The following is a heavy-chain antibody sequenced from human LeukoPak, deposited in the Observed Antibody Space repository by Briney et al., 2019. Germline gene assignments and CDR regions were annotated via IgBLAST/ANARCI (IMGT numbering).Heavy chain of an antibody. CDR1: GYTFTSNY. J-gene: IGHJ4*02. CDR3: ARGLAAAGYLCDY. Sequence: GASVKVSCKAFGYTFTSNYMHWVRQAPGQGPEWMGVISPSGGSTTYAQKFQGRVTLTRDMSTSTDYLELSSLRSEDTAVYYCARGLAAAGYLCDYWGQGTLVTVSS. D-gene: IGHD6-13*01. CDR2: ISPSGGST. V-gene: IGHV1-46*01.